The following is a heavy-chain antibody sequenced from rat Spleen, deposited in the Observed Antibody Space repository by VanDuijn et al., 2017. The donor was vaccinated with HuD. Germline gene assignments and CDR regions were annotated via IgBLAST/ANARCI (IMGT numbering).Heavy chain of an antibody. D-gene: IGHD1-2*01. CDR1: GLSLTSNS. CDR3: ARDGIAAMPGGVMDA. CDR2: IWNHGGT. V-gene: IGHV2-47*01. Sequence: QVQLKESGPGLVQPSQTLSLTCTVSGLSLTSNSVSWIRQPPGKGLEWIGVIWNHGGTDYNSAIKSRLSISRDTSKSQVFLKMNSLQTEDTATYYCARDGIAAMPGGVMDAWGQGASVTVSS. J-gene: IGHJ4*01.